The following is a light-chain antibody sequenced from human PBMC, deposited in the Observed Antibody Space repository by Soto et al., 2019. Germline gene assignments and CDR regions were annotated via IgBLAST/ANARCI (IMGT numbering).Light chain of an antibody. V-gene: IGLV2-14*01. CDR2: EVS. Sequence: QSALTQPASVSGSPGQSITISCTGTSSDVGGYNYVSWYQQHPGEAPKLLIYEVSDRPSGVSNRFSGSKSGNTASLTISGLQTEDEADYYCCSYTSISTYVFGTGTKLTVL. CDR3: CSYTSISTYV. J-gene: IGLJ1*01. CDR1: SSDVGGYNY.